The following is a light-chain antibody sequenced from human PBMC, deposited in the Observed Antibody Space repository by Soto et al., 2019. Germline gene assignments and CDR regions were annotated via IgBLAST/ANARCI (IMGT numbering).Light chain of an antibody. J-gene: IGKJ5*01. Sequence: DIQMTQSPSSLSASVVDRVTITFQASQDINNYLNWYQQKPGKAPKLRISDASNLETGVPSRFSGSRFGTDFTFTISSLQPEDIATYYCQQYDNLPITFGQGTRLEIK. CDR1: QDINNY. CDR2: DAS. CDR3: QQYDNLPIT. V-gene: IGKV1-33*01.